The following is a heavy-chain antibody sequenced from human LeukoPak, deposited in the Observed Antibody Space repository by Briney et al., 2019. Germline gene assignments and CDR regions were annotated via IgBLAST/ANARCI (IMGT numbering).Heavy chain of an antibody. CDR1: GGSLSDYY. CDR3: VREPSTSSTAFDV. Sequence: PSETLSLTCAVYGGSLSDYYWSWVRLPPGKGLEWIGETNQNRKSTNYNPSLKSRVTISVDTSKNQFSLKLTSVTAADTAVYYCVREPSTSSTAFDVWGQGTKVTVSS. CDR2: TNQNRKST. D-gene: IGHD6-6*01. J-gene: IGHJ3*01. V-gene: IGHV4-34*01.